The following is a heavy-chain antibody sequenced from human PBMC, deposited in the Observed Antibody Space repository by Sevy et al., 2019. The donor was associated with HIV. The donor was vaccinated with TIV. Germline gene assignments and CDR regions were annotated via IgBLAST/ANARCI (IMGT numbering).Heavy chain of an antibody. J-gene: IGHJ4*02. Sequence: SETLSLTCTVSGGSISSYYWSWIRQPPGKGLEWVGYIYSSGSNNYNPSLKSRVTKSVDTSKNQFSLKLSSVTAADTAVYYCARVCLARYFFDSWGQGNLVTVSS. CDR1: GGSISSYY. V-gene: IGHV4-59*13. CDR3: ARVCLARYFFDS. CDR2: IYSSGSN.